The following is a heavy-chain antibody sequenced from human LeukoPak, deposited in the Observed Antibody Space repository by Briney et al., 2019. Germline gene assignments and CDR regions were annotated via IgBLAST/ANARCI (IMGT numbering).Heavy chain of an antibody. Sequence: SETLSLTCSVYGGSFSGFYWKWIRQPPGKGLEWIGEINHSGSTHCSPSLKSRLSISVDPSKNQFSLKLSSVTAADTAVYYCARGGGYCTNNVCPPWFDPWGQGALVTVSS. D-gene: IGHD2-8*01. V-gene: IGHV4-34*01. CDR1: GGSFSGFY. CDR2: INHSGST. J-gene: IGHJ5*02. CDR3: ARGGGYCTNNVCPPWFDP.